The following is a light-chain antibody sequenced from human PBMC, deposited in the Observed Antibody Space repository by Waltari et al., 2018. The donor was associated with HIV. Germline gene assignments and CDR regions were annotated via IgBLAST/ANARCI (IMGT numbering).Light chain of an antibody. CDR2: GKS. V-gene: IGLV1-44*01. CDR1: SNNIGRYG. J-gene: IGLJ3*02. Sequence: QSALTQEASVSGTVGQQVTLSCTGTSNNIGRYGVAWYQQISHGAPKTVMFGKSLPSGIPDRFSGSQSGTTASLTISGLQPDDEAHYYCSTWDYRFSGWVFGGGTKLTVL. CDR3: STWDYRFSGWV.